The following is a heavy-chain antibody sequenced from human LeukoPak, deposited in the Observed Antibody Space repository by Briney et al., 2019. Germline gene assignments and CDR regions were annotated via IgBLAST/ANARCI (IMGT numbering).Heavy chain of an antibody. D-gene: IGHD2-15*01. V-gene: IGHV4-61*08. CDR3: ARGGNCSGGSCYSRYWFDP. Sequence: PSETLSLTCTVSGGSISSGGYYWSWIRQHPGKGLEWIGYIYYSGSTNYNPSLKSRVTISVDTSKNQFSPKLSSVTAADTAVYYCARGGNCSGGSCYSRYWFDPWGQGTLVTVSS. CDR1: GGSISSGGYY. CDR2: IYYSGST. J-gene: IGHJ5*02.